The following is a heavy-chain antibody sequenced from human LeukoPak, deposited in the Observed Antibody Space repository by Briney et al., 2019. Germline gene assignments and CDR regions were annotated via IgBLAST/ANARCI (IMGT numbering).Heavy chain of an antibody. D-gene: IGHD4-17*01. CDR1: GFTFSSYS. CDR2: ISSSSSYI. J-gene: IGHJ6*02. Sequence: PGGSLRLSCAASGFTFSSYSMNWVRQAPGKGLEWVSSISSSSSYIYYADSVKGRFTISRDNAKNSLYLQMNSLRAEDTAVYYCARVNGDAYYYYGMDVWGQGTTVTVSS. V-gene: IGHV3-21*01. CDR3: ARVNGDAYYYYGMDV.